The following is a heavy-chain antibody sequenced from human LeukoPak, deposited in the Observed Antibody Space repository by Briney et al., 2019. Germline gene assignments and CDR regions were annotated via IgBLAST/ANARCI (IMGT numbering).Heavy chain of an antibody. J-gene: IGHJ4*02. V-gene: IGHV5-51*01. CDR2: IYPGDSDP. Sequence: GESLKISCKVSGYSFTSYWIGWVRQMPGKGLEWVGIIYPGDSDPKYSPSFQGQVTISVDKSITTAYLQWSSLKASDTAIYYCARRGIDSSGWYFDYWGQGTLVTVSS. D-gene: IGHD6-19*01. CDR3: ARRGIDSSGWYFDY. CDR1: GYSFTSYW.